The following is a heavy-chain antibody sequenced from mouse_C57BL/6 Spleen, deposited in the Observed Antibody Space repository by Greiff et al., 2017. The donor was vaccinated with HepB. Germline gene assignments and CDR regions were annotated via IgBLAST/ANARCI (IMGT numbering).Heavy chain of an antibody. CDR1: GYTFTSYW. J-gene: IGHJ2*01. Sequence: QVQLQQPGAELVMPGASVKLSCKASGYTFTSYWMHWVKQRPGQGLEWIGEIDPSDSYTNYNQKFKGKSTLTVDKSSSTAYMQLSSLTSEDSAVYDCARDYYGSSDFDYWGQGTTLTVSS. CDR3: ARDYYGSSDFDY. CDR2: IDPSDSYT. D-gene: IGHD1-1*01. V-gene: IGHV1-69*01.